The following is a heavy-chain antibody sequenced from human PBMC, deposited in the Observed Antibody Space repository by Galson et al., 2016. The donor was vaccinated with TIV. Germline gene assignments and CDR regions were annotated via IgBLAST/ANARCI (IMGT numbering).Heavy chain of an antibody. CDR3: TRDRVSMTMIPVIDYNFGMDV. V-gene: IGHV1-18*01. J-gene: IGHJ6*02. CDR2: ISAYSGDT. D-gene: IGHD3-22*01. CDR1: GYTFNKYG. Sequence: SVKVSCKASGYTFNKYGVTWVRQAPGQGLEWMGWISAYSGDTHYAQTFQGRVTMTTDTYTSTAYMDLRSLRSDDTAVYYCTRDRVSMTMIPVIDYNFGMDVWGQGTTVTVSS.